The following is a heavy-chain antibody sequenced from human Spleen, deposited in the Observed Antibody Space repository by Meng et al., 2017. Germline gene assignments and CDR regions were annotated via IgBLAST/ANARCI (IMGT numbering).Heavy chain of an antibody. Sequence: ASVKVSCKASGYTFTSYDINWVRQATGQGLEWMGWTNPNSGNTGYAQKFQGRVTMTRNTSISTAYMELSGLRSDDTAMYYCARDEDISAAGKLFGDYWGQGTLVTVSS. D-gene: IGHD6-13*01. CDR2: TNPNSGNT. V-gene: IGHV1-8*01. J-gene: IGHJ4*02. CDR3: ARDEDISAAGKLFGDY. CDR1: GYTFTSYD.